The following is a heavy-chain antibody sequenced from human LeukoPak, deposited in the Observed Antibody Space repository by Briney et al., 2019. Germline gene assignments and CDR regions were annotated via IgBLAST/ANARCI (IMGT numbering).Heavy chain of an antibody. CDR1: GYTFTSNY. CDR3: ARLTVGGWYDY. Sequence: GASVKVSCKAFGYTFTSNYMHWVRQAPRQGPEWMGVISPSGGSTTYAQKFQGRVTLTRDMSTSTDYLELSSLRSEDTAVYYCARLTVGGWYDYWGQGTLVTVSS. J-gene: IGHJ4*02. D-gene: IGHD6-19*01. V-gene: IGHV1-46*01. CDR2: ISPSGGST.